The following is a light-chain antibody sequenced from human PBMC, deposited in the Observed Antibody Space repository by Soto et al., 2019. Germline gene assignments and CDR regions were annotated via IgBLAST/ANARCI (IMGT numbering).Light chain of an antibody. V-gene: IGLV1-44*01. Sequence: QSVLTQPPSASGTPGQRVTISCSTSSSNLGDNTVNWYQQVPGTAPKLLIYSYDQRPSGVPDRFSGSKSGTSASLAISGLQSEDEADYYCAAWYASLDGYVFGTGTKVTVL. J-gene: IGLJ1*01. CDR3: AAWYASLDGYV. CDR1: SSNLGDNT. CDR2: SYD.